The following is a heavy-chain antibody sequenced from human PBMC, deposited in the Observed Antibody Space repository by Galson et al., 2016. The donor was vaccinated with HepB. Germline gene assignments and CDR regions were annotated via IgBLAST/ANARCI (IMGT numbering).Heavy chain of an antibody. CDR1: GLNVGSSY. V-gene: IGHV3-53*01. J-gene: IGHJ6*04. D-gene: IGHD2-21*01. CDR3: ARERRLVGMDV. Sequence: SLRLSCAASGLNVGSSYMSWVRQAPGRGLEWVSNIYTDTTAYYADSVKGRFTISRDKAKNTLHLQMNRLRVEDTAVYYCARERRLVGMDVWGKGTTVTVAA. CDR2: IYTDTTA.